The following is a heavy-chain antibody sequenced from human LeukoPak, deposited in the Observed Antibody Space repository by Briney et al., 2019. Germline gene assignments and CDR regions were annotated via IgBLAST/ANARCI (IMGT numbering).Heavy chain of an antibody. CDR1: GGSISSDIYY. CDR2: IYASGST. CDR3: ATRKLGNDY. V-gene: IGHV4-61*02. Sequence: PSETLSLTCTVSGGSISSDIYYWSWIRQPAGKGLQWIGRIYASGSTNYNPSLKSRVTISADTSKNQFSLKLYSVTAADTAVYYCATRKLGNDYWGQGTLVTVSS. D-gene: IGHD7-27*01. J-gene: IGHJ4*02.